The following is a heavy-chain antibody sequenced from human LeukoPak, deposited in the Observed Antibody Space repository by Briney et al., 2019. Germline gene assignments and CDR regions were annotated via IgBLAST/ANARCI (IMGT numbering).Heavy chain of an antibody. CDR3: ARGGPGYCSGGSCYWESSYYYYGMDV. D-gene: IGHD2-15*01. V-gene: IGHV3-21*01. J-gene: IGHJ6*02. Sequence: GGSLRLSCAASGFTFSSYSMNWVRQAPGKGLEWVSSISSSSSYIYYADSVKGRFTISRDNAKNSLYLQMNSLRAEDTAVYYCARGGPGYCSGGSCYWESSYYYYGMDVWGQGTTVTVSS. CDR2: ISSSSSYI. CDR1: GFTFSSYS.